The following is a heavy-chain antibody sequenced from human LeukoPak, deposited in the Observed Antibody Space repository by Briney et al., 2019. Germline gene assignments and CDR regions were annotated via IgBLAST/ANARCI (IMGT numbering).Heavy chain of an antibody. Sequence: GGSLRLSCAASGFTFSSYAMHWVRQAPGKGLEWVAVISYDGSNKYYADSVKGRFTIPRDNSKNTLYLQMNSLRAEDTAVYYCARDDSEVVTAHYFDYWGQGTLVTVSS. CDR2: ISYDGSNK. CDR1: GFTFSSYA. J-gene: IGHJ4*02. V-gene: IGHV3-30-3*01. D-gene: IGHD2-21*02. CDR3: ARDDSEVVTAHYFDY.